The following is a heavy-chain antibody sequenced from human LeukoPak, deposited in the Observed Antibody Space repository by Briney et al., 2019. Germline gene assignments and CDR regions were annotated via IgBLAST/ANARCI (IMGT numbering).Heavy chain of an antibody. CDR1: GGSISSGSYY. CDR3: ARESRSVDSSGYYAALWGY. CDR2: IYTSGST. J-gene: IGHJ4*02. V-gene: IGHV4-61*02. Sequence: SETLSLTCTVSGGSISSGSYYWSWIRQPAGKGLEWIGRIYTSGSTNYNPSLKSRVTISVDTSKNQFSLKLSSVTAADTAVYYCARESRSVDSSGYYAALWGYWGQGTLVTVSS. D-gene: IGHD3-22*01.